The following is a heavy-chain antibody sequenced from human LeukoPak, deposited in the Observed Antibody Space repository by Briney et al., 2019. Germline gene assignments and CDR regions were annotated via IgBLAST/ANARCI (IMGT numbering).Heavy chain of an antibody. J-gene: IGHJ4*02. CDR3: ARHESSYCSGGSCYSAHLDY. V-gene: IGHV4-59*08. CDR1: GGSISSYY. D-gene: IGHD2-15*01. Sequence: SVTLSLTCTVSGGSISSYYWSWIRQPPGKGLEWIGYIYYSGSTNYNPSLKSRVTISVDTSKNQFSLKLSSVTAADTAVYYRARHESSYCSGGSCYSAHLDYWGQGTLVTVSS. CDR2: IYYSGST.